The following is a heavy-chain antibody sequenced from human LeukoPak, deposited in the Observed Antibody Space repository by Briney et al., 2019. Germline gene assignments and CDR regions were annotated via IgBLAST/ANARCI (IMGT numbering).Heavy chain of an antibody. V-gene: IGHV1-8*01. D-gene: IGHD3-22*01. CDR2: MNPNSGNT. CDR1: GYTFTSYD. Sequence: ASVKVSCKASGYTFTSYDINWVRQATGQGLEWMGWMNPNSGNTGYAQKFQGRVTMTRNTSISTAYMELSSLRSEDTAVYYCARVRPQYYDLSYAFDLWGQGTMVTVSS. CDR3: ARVRPQYYDLSYAFDL. J-gene: IGHJ3*01.